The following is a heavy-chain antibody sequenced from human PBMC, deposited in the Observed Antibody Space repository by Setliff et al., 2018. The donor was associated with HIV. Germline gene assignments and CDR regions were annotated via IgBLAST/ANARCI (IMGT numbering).Heavy chain of an antibody. V-gene: IGHV3-48*01. CDR1: GFTFKIYA. CDR3: SRWPFDY. CDR2: ITPGSTTL. D-gene: IGHD5-12*01. Sequence: PGGSLRLSCKASGFTFKIYAMTWVRQAPGEGLEWVSYITPGSTTLYYADSVRGRFTISRDDAKGSVFLQMNSLRTEDTAVYFCSRWPFDYWGPGTLVTVSS. J-gene: IGHJ4*02.